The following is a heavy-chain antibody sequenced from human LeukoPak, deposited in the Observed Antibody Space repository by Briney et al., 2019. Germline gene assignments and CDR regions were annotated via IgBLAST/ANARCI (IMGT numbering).Heavy chain of an antibody. CDR2: IYYSGST. V-gene: IGHV4-59*01. J-gene: IGHJ4*02. CDR1: GGSISGFY. Sequence: SETLSLTCKVSGGSISGFYWSWIRQPPGKGLEWIGYIYYSGSTDYNPSLKSRVTISVDTSKHQVSLKLSSVTAADTAVYYCARGGEARWYYFDYWGRGTLVTVSS. CDR3: ARGGEARWYYFDY. D-gene: IGHD3-10*01.